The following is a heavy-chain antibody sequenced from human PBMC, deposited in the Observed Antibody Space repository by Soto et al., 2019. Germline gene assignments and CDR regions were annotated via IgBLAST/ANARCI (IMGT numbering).Heavy chain of an antibody. J-gene: IGHJ3*02. CDR1: CVSVNSAGYS. CDR2: IYHSGST. V-gene: IGHV4-30-2*01. CDR3: ARVPIYYATSGFNHYVTFDI. D-gene: IGHD3-22*01. Sequence: SDTLSLTCAVSCVSVNSAGYSWSWIRQPPGKGLEWIGYIYHSGSTYYNPSLKSRVTISLDRSNNHFSLKLSSVTAAHTAVYYCARVPIYYATSGFNHYVTFDIWGQGTMVTVS.